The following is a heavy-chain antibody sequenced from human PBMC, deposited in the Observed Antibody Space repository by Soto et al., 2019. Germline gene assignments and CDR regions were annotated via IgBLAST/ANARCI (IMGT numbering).Heavy chain of an antibody. CDR3: ARDRPNYGMDV. CDR2: IYYSGST. CDR1: GGSISSYY. Sequence: QVQLQESGPGLVKPSETLSLTCTVSGGSISSYYWSWIRQPPGKGLEWIGYIYYSGSTNYNPSLKRRVTISVDTSKNQFSLKLSSVTAADTAVYYCARDRPNYGMDVWGQGTTVTVSS. J-gene: IGHJ6*02. V-gene: IGHV4-59*01.